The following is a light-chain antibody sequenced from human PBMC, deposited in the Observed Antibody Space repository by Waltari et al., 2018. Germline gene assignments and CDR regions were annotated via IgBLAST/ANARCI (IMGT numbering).Light chain of an antibody. CDR1: QTITGSW. V-gene: IGKV3-20*01. CDR3: QQYDGSVVT. CDR2: GAS. Sequence: EIVLTQSPGTLSVSPGERVTVSCRASQTITGSWLTWYHQKPGQAPRLLIYGASNRAPGIPDRFSVSGSGTDFTLTISRREPEDSAVYYCQQYDGSVVTFGGGTKVEIK. J-gene: IGKJ4*01.